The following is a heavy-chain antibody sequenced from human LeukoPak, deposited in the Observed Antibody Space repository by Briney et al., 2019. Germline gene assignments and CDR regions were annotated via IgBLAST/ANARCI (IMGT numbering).Heavy chain of an antibody. Sequence: LSLTCTVSGGSISSGGYYWSWIRQHPGKGLEWIGYIYYSGSTYYNPSLRSRVTISVDTSKNQFSLKLSSVTAADTAVYYCATYSSSSFTFDYWGQGTLVTVSS. CDR2: IYYSGST. CDR3: ATYSSSSFTFDY. D-gene: IGHD6-6*01. CDR1: GGSISSGGYY. J-gene: IGHJ4*02. V-gene: IGHV4-31*03.